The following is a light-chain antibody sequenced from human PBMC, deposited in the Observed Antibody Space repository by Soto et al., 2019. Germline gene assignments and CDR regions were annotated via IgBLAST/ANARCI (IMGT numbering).Light chain of an antibody. CDR2: AAS. V-gene: IGKV1-39*01. Sequence: DIQMTQSPSSLSASVGDRVTITCRASQSISSYLNWYQQKPGKAPKLLIYAASSLQSGVQSRFSGSGSGTDFTLTISSLQPEDFATYYCQQSYSTPLFGPGPKVDI. J-gene: IGKJ3*01. CDR1: QSISSY. CDR3: QQSYSTPL.